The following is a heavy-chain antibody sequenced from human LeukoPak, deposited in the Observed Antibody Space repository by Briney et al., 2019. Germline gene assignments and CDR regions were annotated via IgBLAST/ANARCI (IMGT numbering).Heavy chain of an antibody. Sequence: ASVKVSCKASGYTFTSYAMHWVRQAPGQRLEWMGWINAGNGNTKYSQKFQGRVTITRDTSASTAYMELSSLRSEDTAVYYCARGTYSNPWYNGMDVWGQGTTVTVSS. CDR1: GYTFTSYA. V-gene: IGHV1-3*01. CDR2: INAGNGNT. D-gene: IGHD4-11*01. CDR3: ARGTYSNPWYNGMDV. J-gene: IGHJ6*02.